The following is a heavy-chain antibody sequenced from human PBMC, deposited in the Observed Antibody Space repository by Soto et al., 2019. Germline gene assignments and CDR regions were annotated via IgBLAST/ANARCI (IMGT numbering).Heavy chain of an antibody. V-gene: IGHV1-69*01. CDR1: GGTFSSYA. CDR2: IIPIFGTA. CDR3: ARENGYSYGRTYYYYYGMDV. Sequence: QVQLVQSGAEVKKPGSSVNVSCKASGGTFSSYAISWVRQAPGQGLEWMGGIIPIFGTANYAQKFQGRVTITADESTSTAYMELSSPRSEDTAVYYCARENGYSYGRTYYYYYGMDVWGQGTTVTVSS. J-gene: IGHJ6*02. D-gene: IGHD5-18*01.